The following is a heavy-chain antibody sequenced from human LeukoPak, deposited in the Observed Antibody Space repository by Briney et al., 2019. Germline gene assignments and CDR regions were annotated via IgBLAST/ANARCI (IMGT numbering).Heavy chain of an antibody. D-gene: IGHD4-17*01. Sequence: ASVTVSFKASGYTFTIYDINWVRQAPGQGLEWMGWMNPNSGNTGYAQKFQGRVTMTRNTSISTAYMELSSLRSEDTAVYYCARAADYGSDYWGQGTLVTVSS. CDR1: GYTFTIYD. CDR2: MNPNSGNT. V-gene: IGHV1-8*01. CDR3: ARAADYGSDY. J-gene: IGHJ4*02.